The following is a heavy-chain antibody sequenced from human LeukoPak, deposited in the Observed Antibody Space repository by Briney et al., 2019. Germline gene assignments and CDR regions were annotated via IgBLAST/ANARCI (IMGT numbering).Heavy chain of an antibody. D-gene: IGHD6-13*01. CDR2: ISDDGSNK. V-gene: IGHV3-30*18. J-gene: IGHJ4*02. CDR1: GFTFSSYG. CDR3: AKPLAYSSSWFLDH. Sequence: GGSLRLSCAASGFTFSSYGMHWVRQDPGKGLEWVAVISDDGSNKYYADSVKGRFTISRDNSKNTLYLQMNSLRAEDTALYYCAKPLAYSSSWFLDHWGQGTLVTVSS.